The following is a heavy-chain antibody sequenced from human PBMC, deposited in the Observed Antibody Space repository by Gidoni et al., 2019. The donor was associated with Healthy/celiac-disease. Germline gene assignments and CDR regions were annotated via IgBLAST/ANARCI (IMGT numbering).Heavy chain of an antibody. D-gene: IGHD5-18*01. CDR2: ISYDGSNK. CDR3: ARVFGDTAMVMPFDY. CDR1: GFTFRSYA. J-gene: IGHJ4*02. Sequence: QVQLVESGGGVVQPGRSLRLSCAASGFTFRSYAMHWVRQAPGKGLEWVAVISYDGSNKYYADSVKGRFTISRDNSKNTLYLQMNSLRAEDTAVYYCARVFGDTAMVMPFDYWGQGTLVTVSS. V-gene: IGHV3-30-3*01.